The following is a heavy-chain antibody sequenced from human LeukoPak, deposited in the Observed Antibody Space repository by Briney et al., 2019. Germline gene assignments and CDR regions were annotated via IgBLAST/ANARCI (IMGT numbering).Heavy chain of an antibody. CDR2: IKQDGSEK. J-gene: IGHJ5*02. V-gene: IGHV3-7*03. Sequence: PGGSLRLSCAASGFTFSSYWMSWVRQAPGKGLEWVANIKQDGSEKYYVDSVKGRFTISRDNAKNSLYLQMNSLRAEDTALYHCARVSDWGSGNWFDPWGQGTLVTVSS. CDR1: GFTFSSYW. D-gene: IGHD7-27*01. CDR3: ARVSDWGSGNWFDP.